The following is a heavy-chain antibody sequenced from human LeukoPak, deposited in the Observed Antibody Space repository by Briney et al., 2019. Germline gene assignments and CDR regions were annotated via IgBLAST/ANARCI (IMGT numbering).Heavy chain of an antibody. D-gene: IGHD3-10*01. CDR2: IHYTGTT. J-gene: IGHJ4*02. CDR3: ASYFASRSSRFDY. V-gene: IGHV4-39*01. CDR1: GGSISSSDYY. Sequence: PSETLSLTCTVSGGSISSSDYYWGWIRQPPGKGLEWIGSIHYTGTTCFNPSLKSRATIAVDTSKNQFSLRLNSVTAADTAVYFCASYFASRSSRFDYWGQGALVTVSS.